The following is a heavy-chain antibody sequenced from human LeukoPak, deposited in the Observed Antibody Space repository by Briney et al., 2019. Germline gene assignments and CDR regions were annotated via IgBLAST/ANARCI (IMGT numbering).Heavy chain of an antibody. CDR1: GFIFDDYG. J-gene: IGHJ3*02. V-gene: IGHV3-20*04. Sequence: GGSLRLSCAASGFIFDDYGMSWVRQAPGKGLEWVSGINWNGGSTGYADSVKGRFTISRDNAKNSLYLQMNSLRAEDTALYYCARVIRWELQGYQNAFDIWGQGTMVTVSS. D-gene: IGHD1-26*01. CDR2: INWNGGST. CDR3: ARVIRWELQGYQNAFDI.